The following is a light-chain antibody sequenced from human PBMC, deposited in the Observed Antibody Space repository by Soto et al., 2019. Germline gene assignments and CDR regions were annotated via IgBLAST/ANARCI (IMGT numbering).Light chain of an antibody. J-gene: IGKJ5*01. V-gene: IGKV3D-20*02. CDR2: GAS. CDR3: QQRNVWPPIT. Sequence: EIVLTQSPGTLSLSPGERATLSCRASQSVSSSYLAWYQQKPGQAPRLLIYGASNRATGIPARFSGSGSETDFTLTISSLEPEDFAVYYCQQRNVWPPITFGQGTRLEIK. CDR1: QSVSSSY.